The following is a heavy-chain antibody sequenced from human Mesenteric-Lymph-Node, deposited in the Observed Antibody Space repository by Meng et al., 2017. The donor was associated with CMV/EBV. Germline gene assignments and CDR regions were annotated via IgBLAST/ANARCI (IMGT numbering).Heavy chain of an antibody. CDR1: GFTFSSYA. V-gene: IGHV3-7*01. D-gene: IGHD2-2*01. J-gene: IGHJ6*02. CDR3: ARDRQPYDGTNCYWGYCYYSMDV. Sequence: GESLKIPCAASGFTFSSYAMSWVRPAPGKGLEWVANIKQDGSERLYVDSVKGRFTLSRDNANNSLYVQMNSLRAEDTAVYYCARDRQPYDGTNCYWGYCYYSMDVWGQGTTVTVSS. CDR2: IKQDGSER.